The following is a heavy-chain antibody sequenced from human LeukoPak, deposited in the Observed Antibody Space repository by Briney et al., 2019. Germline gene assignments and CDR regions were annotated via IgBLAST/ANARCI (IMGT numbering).Heavy chain of an antibody. CDR1: GYSFTSYW. D-gene: IGHD4-23*01. V-gene: IGHV5-51*01. Sequence: GESLKISCKGSGYSFTSYWIGWVRQMPEKGLEWMGIIYPGDSDTRYSPSFQGQVTISADKSISTAYLQWSSLKASDTAMYYCARHGYGGNPHDNWFDPWGQGTLVTVSS. CDR2: IYPGDSDT. J-gene: IGHJ5*02. CDR3: ARHGYGGNPHDNWFDP.